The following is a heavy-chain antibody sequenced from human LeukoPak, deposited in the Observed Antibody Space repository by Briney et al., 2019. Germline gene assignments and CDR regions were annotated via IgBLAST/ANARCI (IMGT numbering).Heavy chain of an antibody. J-gene: IGHJ5*02. CDR2: INHSGST. D-gene: IGHD2-2*01. CDR3: ARLTPYQLLSWFDP. CDR1: GGSFSGYY. V-gene: IGHV4-34*01. Sequence: PSETLSLTCAVYGGSFSGYYWSWIRQPPGKGLEWIGEINHSGSTNYNPSLKSRVTISVDTSKNQFSLKLSSVTAADTAVYYCARLTPYQLLSWFDPWGQGTLVTVSS.